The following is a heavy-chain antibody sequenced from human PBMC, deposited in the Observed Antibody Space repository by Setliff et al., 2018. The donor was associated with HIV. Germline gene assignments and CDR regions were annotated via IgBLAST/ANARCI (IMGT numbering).Heavy chain of an antibody. Sequence: SETLSLTCTVTGYSISSGYYWAWIRQPPGKGLAWIGYIYHAGNTYYNPSLKSRVTISVDTSKNQISLRLNSLTAADTAVYYCARGTTLNVVPDAFDIWGQGTMVTVSS. D-gene: IGHD4-17*01. CDR3: ARGTTLNVVPDAFDI. CDR1: GYSISSGYY. V-gene: IGHV4-38-2*02. CDR2: IYHAGNT. J-gene: IGHJ3*02.